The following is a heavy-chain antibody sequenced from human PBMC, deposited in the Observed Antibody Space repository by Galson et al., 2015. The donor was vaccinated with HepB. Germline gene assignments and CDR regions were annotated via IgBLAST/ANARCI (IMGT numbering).Heavy chain of an antibody. D-gene: IGHD6-19*01. V-gene: IGHV3-49*03. CDR2: IRSKAYGGTT. J-gene: IGHJ4*02. CDR3: TREDSGSGWYVMTFDY. Sequence: SLRLSCAASGFTFGDYAMSWFRQAPGKGLEWVGFIRSKAYGGTTEYAASVKGRFTISRDDSKSIAYLQMNSLKTEDTAVYYCTREDSGSGWYVMTFDYWGQGTLVTVSS. CDR1: GFTFGDYA.